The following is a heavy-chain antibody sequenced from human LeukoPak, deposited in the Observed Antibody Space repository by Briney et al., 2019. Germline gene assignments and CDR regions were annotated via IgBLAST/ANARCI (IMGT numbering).Heavy chain of an antibody. CDR1: GYTLTELS. Sequence: ASVKVSCKVSGYTLTELSMHWVRQAPGKGLEWMGGFDPEDGETIYAQKFQGRVTMTEDTSTDTAYMELSSLRSEDTAVYYSATLEDYYDSSGYYNWYFDYWGHGTLVTVSS. CDR2: FDPEDGET. V-gene: IGHV1-24*01. J-gene: IGHJ4*01. CDR3: ATLEDYYDSSGYYNWYFDY. D-gene: IGHD3-22*01.